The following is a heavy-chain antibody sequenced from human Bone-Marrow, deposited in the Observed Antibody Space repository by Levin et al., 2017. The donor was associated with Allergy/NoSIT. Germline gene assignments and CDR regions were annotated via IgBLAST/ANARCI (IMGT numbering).Heavy chain of an antibody. V-gene: IGHV3-53*01. CDR1: EFPVSRNF. Sequence: RGESLKISCAVSEFPVSRNFMTWVRQAPGKGPEWVSVIYSNGGTSYADFVKGRFTISRDSSKNTLYLQMNSLTVEDTAVYYCARKTDSGGSGGDYWGQGTLVTVSS. CDR3: ARKTDSGGSGGDY. CDR2: IYSNGGT. D-gene: IGHD3-22*01. J-gene: IGHJ4*02.